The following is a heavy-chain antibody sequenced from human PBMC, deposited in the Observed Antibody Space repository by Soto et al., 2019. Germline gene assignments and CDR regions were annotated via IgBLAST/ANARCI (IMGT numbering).Heavy chain of an antibody. CDR3: ARVDPHFMDAFDI. CDR1: GGSISSYY. Sequence: SETLSLTCTVSGGSISSYYWSRIRQPPGKGLEWIGYIYYSGSTYYNPSLKSRVTISVDTSKNQFSLKLSSVTAADTAVYYCARVDPHFMDAFDILGQGTMVTVSS. V-gene: IGHV4-59*01. J-gene: IGHJ3*02. CDR2: IYYSGST. D-gene: IGHD2-2*03.